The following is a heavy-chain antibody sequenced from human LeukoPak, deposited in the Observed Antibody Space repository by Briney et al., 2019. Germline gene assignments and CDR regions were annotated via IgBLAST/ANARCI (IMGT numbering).Heavy chain of an antibody. CDR2: MKDDGNEI. CDR3: ARNRATNDY. D-gene: IGHD1-26*01. V-gene: IGHV3-7*01. Sequence: PGGSLRLSCTASGFTFKNYRMTWVRQAPGKGLEWVASMKDDGNEIQYVGSVKGRFTISRDNAKSSLYLQMNNLRAEDTAVYYCARNRATNDYWGQGTLVTVSS. J-gene: IGHJ4*02. CDR1: GFTFKNYR.